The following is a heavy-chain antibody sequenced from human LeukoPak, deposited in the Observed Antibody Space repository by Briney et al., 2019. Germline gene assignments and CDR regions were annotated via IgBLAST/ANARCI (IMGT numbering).Heavy chain of an antibody. CDR1: GGPISSHY. Sequence: SETLSLICTVSGGPISSHYWSWIRQPPGKGLEWIGYIYYSGSTNYNPSLKSRVTISVDTSKNQFSLKRSSVAAAHTAVYYCANSNWGGGLWGQGTLVTVSS. J-gene: IGHJ4*02. V-gene: IGHV4-59*11. CDR2: IYYSGST. D-gene: IGHD7-27*01. CDR3: ANSNWGGGL.